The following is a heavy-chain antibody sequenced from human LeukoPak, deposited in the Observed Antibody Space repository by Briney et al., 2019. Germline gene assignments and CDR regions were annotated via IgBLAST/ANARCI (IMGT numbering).Heavy chain of an antibody. V-gene: IGHV3-15*01. CDR2: IKSKTDGGTT. J-gene: IGHJ4*02. Sequence: GGSLRLSCAASGFTFSTYEMNWVRQAPGKGLEWVGHIKSKTDGGTTDYAAPVKGRFTISRDDSQNTLYLQMNSLKTEDTAVYYCATNVYSSVWYYFDYWGQGTLVTVSS. D-gene: IGHD6-19*01. CDR1: GFTFSTYE. CDR3: ATNVYSSVWYYFDY.